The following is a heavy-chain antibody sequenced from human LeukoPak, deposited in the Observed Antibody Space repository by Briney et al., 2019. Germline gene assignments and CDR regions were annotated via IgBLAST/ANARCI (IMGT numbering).Heavy chain of an antibody. V-gene: IGHV6-1*01. J-gene: IGHJ4*02. D-gene: IGHD5-18*01. CDR1: GDSVSSNSAA. CDR3: ARGSEAMVIYYFDY. Sequence: SQTLSLTCAISGDSVSSNSAAWNWIRQSPSRGLEWLGRTYYRSKWYNDYAVSVKSRITINPDTAKNQFSLQLNSVTPEDTALYYCARGSEAMVIYYFDYWGQGTLVTVSS. CDR2: TYYRSKWYN.